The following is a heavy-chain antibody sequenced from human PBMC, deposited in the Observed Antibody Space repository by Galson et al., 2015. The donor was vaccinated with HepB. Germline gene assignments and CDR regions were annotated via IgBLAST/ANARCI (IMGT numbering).Heavy chain of an antibody. Sequence: SLRLSCAASGFIFSDYYMTWIRQAPGKGLEWVSYISSTSSYTKYADSVKGRFTISRDNAKNSLFLQMNSLRAEDTAVYYCARPLYRSSWYWFDPWGQGTLVTVSS. CDR1: GFIFSDYY. D-gene: IGHD6-13*01. CDR2: ISSTSSYT. CDR3: ARPLYRSSWYWFDP. J-gene: IGHJ5*02. V-gene: IGHV3-11*06.